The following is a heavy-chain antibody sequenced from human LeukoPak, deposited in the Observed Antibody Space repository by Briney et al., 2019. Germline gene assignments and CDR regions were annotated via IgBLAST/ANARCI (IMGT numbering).Heavy chain of an antibody. J-gene: IGHJ4*02. CDR2: IKQDGSEK. CDR3: ARDLSDCTNGVCYTGSFDY. D-gene: IGHD2-8*01. V-gene: IGHV3-7*01. Sequence: GGSLRLSCAASGFTFSSYWMSRVRQAPGKGLEWVANIKQDGSEKYYVDSVRGRFTISRDNAKNSLYLQMNSLRAEDTAVYYCARDLSDCTNGVCYTGSFDYWGQGTLVTVSS. CDR1: GFTFSSYW.